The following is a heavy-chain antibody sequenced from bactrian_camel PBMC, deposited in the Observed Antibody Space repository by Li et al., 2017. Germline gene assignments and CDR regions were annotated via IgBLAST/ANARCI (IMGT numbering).Heavy chain of an antibody. J-gene: IGHJ6*01. CDR1: GFTLSSYR. CDR3: ARGSWTYFS. CDR2: TTSGGST. V-gene: IGHV3S1*01. D-gene: IGHD2*01. Sequence: HVQLVESGGGSVQAGGSLRLSSAASGFTLSSYRTYWVRQAPGKGLEWVSGTTSGGSTYYADSVKGRFTISRDNAKNTLYLQLNSLKTEDTAMYFCARGSWTYFSWGQGTQVTVS.